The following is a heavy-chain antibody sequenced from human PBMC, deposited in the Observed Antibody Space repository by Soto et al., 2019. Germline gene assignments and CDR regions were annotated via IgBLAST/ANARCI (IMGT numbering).Heavy chain of an antibody. D-gene: IGHD6-13*01. CDR2: ISSATTTI. V-gene: IGHV3-48*01. Sequence: EVQLVESGGGLVQPGGSLRLSCAASGFTFSSYSMNWVRQAPGKGLEWVSYISSATTTIYYAVSVKGRFTISRDNAKNSLYLQMNSLRADDTAVYYCTRGIAAAGPKLDYWGQGTLVTVSS. CDR1: GFTFSSYS. J-gene: IGHJ4*02. CDR3: TRGIAAAGPKLDY.